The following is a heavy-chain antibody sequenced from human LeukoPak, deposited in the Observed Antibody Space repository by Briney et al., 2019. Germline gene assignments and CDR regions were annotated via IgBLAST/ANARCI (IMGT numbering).Heavy chain of an antibody. J-gene: IGHJ4*02. Sequence: GGSLRLSCTASGFTFGDYGMSWFRQAPGKGLEWVTVISGSGANTYYADSVKGRWTISRDNSRNTLYLEMNSLRPEDTAIYYCAKPRTTGLGWAQFDYWGQGSLVTVSS. V-gene: IGHV3-23*01. D-gene: IGHD2-8*02. CDR1: GFTFGDYG. CDR3: AKPRTTGLGWAQFDY. CDR2: ISGSGANT.